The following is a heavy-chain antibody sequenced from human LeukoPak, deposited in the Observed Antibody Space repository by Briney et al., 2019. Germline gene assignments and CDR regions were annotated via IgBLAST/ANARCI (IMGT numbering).Heavy chain of an antibody. CDR2: IYPGDSDT. V-gene: IGHV5-51*01. J-gene: IGHJ4*02. Sequence: GESLKISCKTSGYSFNTYWIAWVRQMPGKGLEWMGIIYPGDSDTRYSPSFQGQVTISADKSISTAYLQWSSLKASDTAMYYCARLSYERSNLDYWGQGTLVTVSS. CDR3: ARLSYERSNLDY. CDR1: GYSFNTYW. D-gene: IGHD3-22*01.